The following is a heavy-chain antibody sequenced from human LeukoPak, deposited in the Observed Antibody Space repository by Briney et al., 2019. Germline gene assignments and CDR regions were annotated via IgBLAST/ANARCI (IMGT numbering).Heavy chain of an antibody. CDR3: ARDNYYTMDV. V-gene: IGHV3-74*01. Sequence: GGSLRLSCAASGFSFSGSWMHWVRQAPGKGLVWVSRIKSDGSTLYADSVRGRFTISRDNAKNTLYLQMNSLRAEDTAVYYCARDNYYTMDVWGQGTTVTASS. J-gene: IGHJ6*02. CDR2: IKSDGST. CDR1: GFSFSGSW.